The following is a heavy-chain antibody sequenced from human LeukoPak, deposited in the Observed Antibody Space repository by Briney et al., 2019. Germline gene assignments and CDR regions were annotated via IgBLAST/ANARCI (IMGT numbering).Heavy chain of an antibody. CDR2: IYYSGTT. CDR3: ARVVAATWWFDP. CDR1: GGSISSGDYY. Sequence: SETLSLTCTVSGGSISSGDYYWSWIRQPPGKGLEWIGYIYYSGTTYYNPSLKSRVTISVDTSKNQFSLKLSSVTAADTAVYYCARVVAATWWFDPWGQGTLVTVSS. V-gene: IGHV4-30-4*01. D-gene: IGHD2-15*01. J-gene: IGHJ5*02.